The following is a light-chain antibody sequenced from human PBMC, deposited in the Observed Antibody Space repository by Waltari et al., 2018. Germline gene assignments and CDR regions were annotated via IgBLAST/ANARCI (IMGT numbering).Light chain of an antibody. CDR1: ENALRY. Sequence: DIQMTKSPSTLSASLGDTVTITCRSSENALRYLAWYQQRPGKAPKLLIYRAANLEIGVSSRFSGRGSGTDFTLTINNLQPDDFATYYCQQYNEYPWTFGQGTKVEIK. J-gene: IGKJ1*01. V-gene: IGKV1-5*03. CDR3: QQYNEYPWT. CDR2: RAA.